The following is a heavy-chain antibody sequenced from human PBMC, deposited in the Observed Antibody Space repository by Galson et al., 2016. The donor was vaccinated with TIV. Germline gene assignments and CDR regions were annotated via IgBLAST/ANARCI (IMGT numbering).Heavy chain of an antibody. D-gene: IGHD2-2*01. Sequence: SLRLSCAASGFDFSGYYMSWVRQAPGKGLEWISYIGSSGSPIVYADSVKGRFTISRDNAKNSVYLQMNSLRVEDTAVYYCVRERILLSAAVPRTNWFNPWGQGTLVTVSS. CDR3: VRERILLSAAVPRTNWFNP. CDR1: GFDFSGYY. V-gene: IGHV3-11*01. J-gene: IGHJ5*02. CDR2: IGSSGSPI.